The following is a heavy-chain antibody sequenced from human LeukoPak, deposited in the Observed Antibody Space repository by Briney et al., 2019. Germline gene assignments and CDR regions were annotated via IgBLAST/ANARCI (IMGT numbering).Heavy chain of an antibody. Sequence: GGSLRLSCAASGFTFSSYSMNWVRQAPGKGLEWVSSISSSSSYIYYADSVKGRFTISRDNAKNSLYLQMNSLRSEDTAVYYCARDYGGNRVGFDPWGQGTLVTVSS. J-gene: IGHJ5*02. CDR3: ARDYGGNRVGFDP. V-gene: IGHV3-21*04. CDR2: ISSSSSYI. D-gene: IGHD4-23*01. CDR1: GFTFSSYS.